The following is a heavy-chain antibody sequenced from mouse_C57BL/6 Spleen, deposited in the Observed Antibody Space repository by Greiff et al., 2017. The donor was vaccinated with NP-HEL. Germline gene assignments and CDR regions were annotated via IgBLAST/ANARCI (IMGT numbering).Heavy chain of an antibody. Sequence: VHLVESGGGLVKPGGSLKLSCAASGFTFSDYGMHWVRQAPEKGLEWVAYISSGSSTIYYADTVKGRFTIPRDNAQNTLFLQMTRLRSEDTAMYYCANGNCGFDYWGQGTTLTVSS. CDR1: GFTFSDYG. CDR2: ISSGSSTI. D-gene: IGHD2-1*01. V-gene: IGHV5-17*01. J-gene: IGHJ2*01. CDR3: ANGNCGFDY.